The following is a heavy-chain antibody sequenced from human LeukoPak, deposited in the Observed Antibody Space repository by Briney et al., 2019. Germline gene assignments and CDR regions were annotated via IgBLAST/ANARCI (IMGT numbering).Heavy chain of an antibody. CDR1: GGSISSYY. D-gene: IGHD3-10*01. Sequence: SETLSLTCTVSGGSISSYYWSWIRQPPGKGLEWIGYIYYSGSTNYNPSLKSRVTISVDTSKNQFSLKLSSVTAADTAVYYCARDRSGTNYYGSGNYYYYYMDVWGKGTTVTISS. V-gene: IGHV4-59*01. J-gene: IGHJ6*03. CDR3: ARDRSGTNYYGSGNYYYYYMDV. CDR2: IYYSGST.